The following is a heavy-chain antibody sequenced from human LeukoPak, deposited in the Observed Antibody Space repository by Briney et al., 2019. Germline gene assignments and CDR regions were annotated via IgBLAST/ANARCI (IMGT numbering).Heavy chain of an antibody. CDR3: ATKQWLAPPPDS. D-gene: IGHD6-19*01. J-gene: IGHJ4*02. CDR2: INTDGTVT. CDR1: GFTFSKYW. Sequence: PGGSLRLSCAASGFTFSKYWMLWVRQAPGKGLESVSRINTDGTVTTYADSVKGRFTVSRDNADNTMFLQMNGVRDEDMAVYYCATKQWLAPPPDSWGQGTPVTVSS. V-gene: IGHV3-74*01.